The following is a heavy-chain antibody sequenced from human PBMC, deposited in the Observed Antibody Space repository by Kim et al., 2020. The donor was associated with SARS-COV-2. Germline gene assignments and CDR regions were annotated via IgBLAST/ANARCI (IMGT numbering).Heavy chain of an antibody. Sequence: GGSLRLSCAASGFTFSSYGMHWVRQAPGKGLEWVAVIWYDGSNKYYADSVKGRFTISRDNSKNTLYLQMNSLRAEDTAVYYCARDIIGGGAYSSSWYDGKANVAYYYGMDVWGQGTTVTVSS. V-gene: IGHV3-33*01. D-gene: IGHD6-13*01. CDR2: IWYDGSNK. J-gene: IGHJ6*02. CDR1: GFTFSSYG. CDR3: ARDIIGGGAYSSSWYDGKANVAYYYGMDV.